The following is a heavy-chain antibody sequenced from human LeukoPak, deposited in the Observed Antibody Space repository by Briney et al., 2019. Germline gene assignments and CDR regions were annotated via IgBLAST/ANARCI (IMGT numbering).Heavy chain of an antibody. CDR1: GFTVSSNF. CDR3: AKGRFPTYYDILTGYPTYYFDY. J-gene: IGHJ4*02. Sequence: GGSLRLSCAASGFTVSSNFMSWVRQAPGKGLEWVSAISGSGGSTYYADSVKGRFTISRDNSKNTLYLQMNSLRAEDTAVYYCAKGRFPTYYDILTGYPTYYFDYWGQGTLVTVSS. D-gene: IGHD3-9*01. V-gene: IGHV3-23*01. CDR2: ISGSGGST.